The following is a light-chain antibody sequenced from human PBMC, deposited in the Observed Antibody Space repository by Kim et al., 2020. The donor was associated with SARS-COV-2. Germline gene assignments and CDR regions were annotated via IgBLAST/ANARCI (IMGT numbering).Light chain of an antibody. CDR1: QSISSW. CDR3: QQYNSYLYT. Sequence: DIQMTQSPSTLSASVGDRVTITCRASQSISSWLAWYQQKPGKAPKLLIYKASSLESGVPSRFSGSGSGTEFTLTISSLQPDDFATYYCQQYNSYLYTFGQGTKLDI. J-gene: IGKJ2*01. V-gene: IGKV1-5*03. CDR2: KAS.